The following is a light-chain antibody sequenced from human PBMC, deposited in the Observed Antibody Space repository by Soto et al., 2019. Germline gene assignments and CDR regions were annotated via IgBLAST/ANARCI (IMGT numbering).Light chain of an antibody. CDR3: KQYIRWPNL. J-gene: IGKJ4*01. V-gene: IGKV3-15*01. Sequence: EILMTQSPATLSVSPGERATLSCRASQSVSSNLAWYQQKPGQAPMLLIYGASTRATGIPARFSGSGSGTEYTLTISSLKSVDSAVDYCKQYIRWPNLFSGGTKAEIK. CDR2: GAS. CDR1: QSVSSN.